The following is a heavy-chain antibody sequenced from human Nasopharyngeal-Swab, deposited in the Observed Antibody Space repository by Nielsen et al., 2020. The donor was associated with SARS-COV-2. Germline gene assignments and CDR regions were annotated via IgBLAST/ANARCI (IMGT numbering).Heavy chain of an antibody. CDR3: AKGVTMVRGFVNYFYYYTMDV. J-gene: IGHJ6*02. D-gene: IGHD3-10*01. CDR2: ISGSGDRT. V-gene: IGHV3-23*01. Sequence: VRQAPGEGLEWVSAISGSGDRTYYADSVKGRFTISRDNSNNTLFLQLNSLRAEDAALYYCAKGVTMVRGFVNYFYYYTMDVWGQGTTVTVSS.